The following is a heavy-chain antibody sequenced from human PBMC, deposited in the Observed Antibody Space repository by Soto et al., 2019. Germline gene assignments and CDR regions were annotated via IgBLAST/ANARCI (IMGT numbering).Heavy chain of an antibody. D-gene: IGHD3-9*01. CDR3: ARHVDILTGSGHLYYGMDF. CDR1: GYSFTSYW. CDR2: IYPGDSDT. J-gene: IGHJ6*02. V-gene: IGHV5-51*01. Sequence: GESLKISCKGSGYSFTSYWIGWVRQMPGKGLEWMGIIYPGDSDTRYSPSFQGQVTISADKSISTAYLQWSSLKASDTAMYYCARHVDILTGSGHLYYGMDFWGQGTTVTVSS.